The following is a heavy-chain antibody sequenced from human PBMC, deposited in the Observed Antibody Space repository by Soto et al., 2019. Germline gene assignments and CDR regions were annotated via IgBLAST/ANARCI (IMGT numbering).Heavy chain of an antibody. CDR2: IIPILGIA. D-gene: IGHD2-2*01. CDR3: ARDLGRMVPAALGPYYYYMDV. CDR1: GGTFSSYT. V-gene: IGHV1-69*08. J-gene: IGHJ6*03. Sequence: QVQLVQSGAEVKKPGSSVKVSCKASGGTFSSYTISWVRQAPGQGLEWMGRIIPILGIANYAQKFQGRVTITADKSTSTAYMELSSLRSEDTAVYYGARDLGRMVPAALGPYYYYMDVWGKGTTVTVSS.